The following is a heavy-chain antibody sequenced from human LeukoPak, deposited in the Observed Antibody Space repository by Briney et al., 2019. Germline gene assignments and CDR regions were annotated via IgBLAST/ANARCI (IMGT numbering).Heavy chain of an antibody. D-gene: IGHD6-13*01. V-gene: IGHV1-8*01. CDR2: MNPNSGNT. Sequence: ASVKVSCKASGYTFTSYDINWVRQATGQGFEWMGWMNPNSGNTGYAQKFQGRVTMTRNTSISTAYMELSSLRSEDTAVYYCARQPHEGRGSSWFSPDYYYGMDVWGQGTTVTVSS. CDR1: GYTFTSYD. J-gene: IGHJ6*02. CDR3: ARQPHEGRGSSWFSPDYYYGMDV.